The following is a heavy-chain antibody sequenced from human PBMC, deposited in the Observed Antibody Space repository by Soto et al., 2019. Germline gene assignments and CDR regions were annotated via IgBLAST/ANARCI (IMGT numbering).Heavy chain of an antibody. J-gene: IGHJ6*03. D-gene: IGHD2-15*01. Sequence: QVQLVQSGAEVKKPGASVKVSCKASGYTFTSYDINWVRQATGQGLEWMGWMNPNSGNTGYAQKFQGRVTMTRNTSISTAYMELSSLRSEDTAVYYCASQRYCSGGSCYPHSDMDVWGKGTTVTVSS. V-gene: IGHV1-8*01. CDR3: ASQRYCSGGSCYPHSDMDV. CDR1: GYTFTSYD. CDR2: MNPNSGNT.